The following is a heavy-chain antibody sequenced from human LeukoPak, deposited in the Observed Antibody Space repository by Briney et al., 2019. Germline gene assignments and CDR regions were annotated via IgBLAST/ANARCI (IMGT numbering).Heavy chain of an antibody. J-gene: IGHJ4*02. CDR3: ARVRDYDKSRRQFDY. V-gene: IGHV4-39*07. Sequence: SETLSLTCTVSGGSISSSSYYWGWIRQPPGKGLDWIGSIFYRGSTYYYPSLKSRVTISVDTSKNQFSLRLSSATAADTAVYYCARVRDYDKSRRQFDYWGQGTLVTVSS. CDR1: GGSISSSSYY. D-gene: IGHD3-22*01. CDR2: IFYRGST.